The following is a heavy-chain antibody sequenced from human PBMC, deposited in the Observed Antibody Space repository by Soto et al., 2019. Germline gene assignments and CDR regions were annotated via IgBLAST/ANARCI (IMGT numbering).Heavy chain of an antibody. V-gene: IGHV1-69*12. CDR1: GGTFSSYA. D-gene: IGHD3-10*01. CDR3: AGPYGSGSYYSGFDY. J-gene: IGHJ4*02. Sequence: QVQLVQSGAEVKKPGSSVKVSCKASGGTFSSYAISWVRQAPGQGLEWVGGSIPIFGTANYAQKFQGRVTITADEFTSTAYMELSSVRSQDTAVYYCAGPYGSGSYYSGFDYWGKGTLV. CDR2: SIPIFGTA.